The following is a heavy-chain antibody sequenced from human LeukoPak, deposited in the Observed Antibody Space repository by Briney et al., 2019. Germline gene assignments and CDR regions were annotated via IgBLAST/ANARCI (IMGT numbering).Heavy chain of an antibody. CDR1: GGSISSGSYY. CDR3: ARQGTITYAYFDY. Sequence: PSETLSLTCTVSGGSISSGSYYWSWIRQPAGKGLEWIGRIYTSGSTNYNPSLKSRVTISVDTSKNQFSLKLSSVTAADTAVYYCARQGTITYAYFDYWSQGTLVTVSS. V-gene: IGHV4-61*02. D-gene: IGHD2-2*01. J-gene: IGHJ4*02. CDR2: IYTSGST.